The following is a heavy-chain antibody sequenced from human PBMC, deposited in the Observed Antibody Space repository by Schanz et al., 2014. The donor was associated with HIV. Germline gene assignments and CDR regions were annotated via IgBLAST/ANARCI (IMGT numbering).Heavy chain of an antibody. Sequence: QVQLVESGGGLVKPGGSLRLSCAASGFTFSDFYMSWIRQAPGKGLEWVAVISYDRSHKYYADSVKGRFTISRDNSKNTLFLQMNSLRAEDTAVYYCARVEGPPTFYYYYYGSDVWGQGTAVTVSS. D-gene: IGHD4-4*01. J-gene: IGHJ6*02. CDR1: GFTFSDFY. CDR2: ISYDRSHK. V-gene: IGHV3-30*03. CDR3: ARVEGPPTFYYYYYGSDV.